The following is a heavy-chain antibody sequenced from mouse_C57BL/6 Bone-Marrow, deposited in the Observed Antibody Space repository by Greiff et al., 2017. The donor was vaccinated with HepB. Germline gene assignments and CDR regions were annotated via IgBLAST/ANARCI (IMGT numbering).Heavy chain of an antibody. Sequence: EVKLVESGGGLVQPGGSLSLSCAASGFTFTDYYMSWVRQPPGKALEWLGFIRNKANGYTTEYSASVKGRFTISRDNSQSILYLQMNALRAEDSATYYCARSNWDYAMDYWGQGTSVTGSS. V-gene: IGHV7-3*01. J-gene: IGHJ4*01. CDR1: GFTFTDYY. CDR3: ARSNWDYAMDY. D-gene: IGHD4-1*01. CDR2: IRNKANGYTT.